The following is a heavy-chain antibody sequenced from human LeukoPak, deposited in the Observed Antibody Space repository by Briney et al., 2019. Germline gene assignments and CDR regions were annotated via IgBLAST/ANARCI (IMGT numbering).Heavy chain of an antibody. CDR3: AKSRLKNTVVLPILDP. CDR2: ISASGGST. V-gene: IGHV3-23*01. J-gene: IGHJ5*02. Sequence: GGSLRLSCAASGFTFSSSAMSWVRQVPGKGLEWVSGISASGGSTSYADSVRGRFTISRDNSKNTLYLQMNSLRAEDTAVYYCAKSRLKNTVVLPILDPWGQGTLVTVSS. D-gene: IGHD4-23*01. CDR1: GFTFSSSA.